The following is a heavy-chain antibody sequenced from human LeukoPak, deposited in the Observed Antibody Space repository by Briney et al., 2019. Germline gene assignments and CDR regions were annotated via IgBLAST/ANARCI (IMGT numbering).Heavy chain of an antibody. D-gene: IGHD5-12*01. CDR2: ISYSGDT. V-gene: IGHV4-59*08. CDR1: GGSVGSNY. CDR3: ARHSRSGYIGYENAFDI. J-gene: IGHJ3*02. Sequence: SETLSLTCSVSGGSVGSNYWSWVRQPPGKGLEWIGYISYSGDTKYNPSLKSRLSMSVDTSKNQFSLKLNSVTAADTGIYYCARHSRSGYIGYENAFDIWGQGTMVTVSS.